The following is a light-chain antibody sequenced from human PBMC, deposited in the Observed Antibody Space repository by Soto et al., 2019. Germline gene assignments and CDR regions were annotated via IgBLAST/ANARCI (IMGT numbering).Light chain of an antibody. CDR1: QSVSSSY. CDR2: GAS. J-gene: IGKJ1*01. V-gene: IGKV3-15*01. Sequence: EIVLTQSPGTLSLSPGERATLSCRASQSVSSSYLAWYQQKPGQAPRLLIYGASSRATGIPVRFSGSGSGTEFTLTISSLQSEDLAVYYCQQYNKWPRTFGQGTKVDIK. CDR3: QQYNKWPRT.